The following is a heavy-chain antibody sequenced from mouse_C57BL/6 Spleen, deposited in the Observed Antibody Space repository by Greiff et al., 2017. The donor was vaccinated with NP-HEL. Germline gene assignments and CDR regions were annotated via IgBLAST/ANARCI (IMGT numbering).Heavy chain of an antibody. D-gene: IGHD1-1*01. Sequence: VQLQQSGAELVKAGASVKMSCKASGYTFTSYWMHWVKQRLGQGLEWFAETNPTHGRTYYNEKFKSKATLTVDKSSSTAYMLLSGPTFEDSAVYYCARIKNIVATYFDYWGQGTTLTVSS. CDR3: ARIKNIVATYFDY. J-gene: IGHJ2*01. CDR2: TNPTHGRT. CDR1: GYTFTSYW. V-gene: IGHV1S81*02.